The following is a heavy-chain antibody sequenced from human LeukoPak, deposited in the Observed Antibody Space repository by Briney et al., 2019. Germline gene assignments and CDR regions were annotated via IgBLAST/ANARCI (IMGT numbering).Heavy chain of an antibody. D-gene: IGHD2-21*02. CDR2: ISPSGGST. J-gene: IGHJ4*02. CDR3: ARSRLLLAY. CDR1: GYTFITYY. Sequence: ASVKVSCKASGYTFITYYIHWVRQAPGQGLEWMGIISPSGGSTTYAQRFQGRVTMTGDTSTSTVYMELSSLRSEDTAVYYCARSRLLLAYWGQGTLVTVSS. V-gene: IGHV1-46*01.